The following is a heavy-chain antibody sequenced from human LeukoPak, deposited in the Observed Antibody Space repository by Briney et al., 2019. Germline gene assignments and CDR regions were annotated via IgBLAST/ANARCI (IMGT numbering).Heavy chain of an antibody. D-gene: IGHD3-10*01. J-gene: IGHJ4*02. Sequence: PSETLSLTCAVYGGSFSGYYWSWIRQPPGKGLEWIGEINHSGSTNYNPSLKSRVTISVDTSKNQFSLKLSSVTAADTAVYYCARGLASYYYGSGRAFDYWGQGTLVTVSS. CDR1: GGSFSGYY. CDR2: INHSGST. V-gene: IGHV4-34*01. CDR3: ARGLASYYYGSGRAFDY.